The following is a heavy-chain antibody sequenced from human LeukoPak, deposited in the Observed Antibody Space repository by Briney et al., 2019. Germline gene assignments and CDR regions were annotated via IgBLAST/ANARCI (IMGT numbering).Heavy chain of an antibody. CDR1: GFTFTTYG. D-gene: IGHD2-15*01. V-gene: IGHV3-30*18. CDR2: ISYDGSNK. CDR3: AKDIGYYYYYMDV. Sequence: PGGSLRLSCSASGFTFTTYGMNWVRQAPGKGLEWVAVISYDGSNKYYADSVKGRFTISRDNSKNTLYLQMNSLRAEDTAVYYCAKDIGYYYYYMDVWGKGTTVTVSS. J-gene: IGHJ6*03.